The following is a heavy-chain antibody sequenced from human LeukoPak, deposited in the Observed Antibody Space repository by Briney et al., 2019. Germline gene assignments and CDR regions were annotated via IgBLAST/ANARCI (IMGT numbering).Heavy chain of an antibody. Sequence: GGSLTLSCVVSGFIFRTIYMSWVRQAPGKGLEWVSVLYTGGGTDHADSMKGRFTTTRDNSKNTMSLQMNSLRAEDTAIYYCTRSGYRHPYHFDSWGQGTLVTVSS. CDR1: GFIFRTIY. D-gene: IGHD3-22*01. CDR2: LYTGGGT. CDR3: TRSGYRHPYHFDS. V-gene: IGHV3-53*01. J-gene: IGHJ4*02.